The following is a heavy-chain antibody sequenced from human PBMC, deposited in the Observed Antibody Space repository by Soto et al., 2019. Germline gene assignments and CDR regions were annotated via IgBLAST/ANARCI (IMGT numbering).Heavy chain of an antibody. D-gene: IGHD1-26*01. CDR1: GHSITSYY. CDR2: VYHRGST. V-gene: IGHV4-59*01. CDR3: ARWDHVSSYFDF. J-gene: IGHJ4*02. Sequence: PSETLSLTCIVSGHSITSYYWSWIRQPPGKGLEWIGDVYHRGSTKYNPSLKSRVTISADTSKNQFSLRLTSATAADAAMYYCARWDHVSSYFDFWGQGILVTVSS.